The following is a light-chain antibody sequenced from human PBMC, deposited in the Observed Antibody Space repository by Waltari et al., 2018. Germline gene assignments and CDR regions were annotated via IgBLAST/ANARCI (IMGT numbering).Light chain of an antibody. Sequence: QSGLTQSPSVSGTPGQRVTISCSGSTSNIGSNNLNWYQQFPGTAPKLLIYRNSGRPSGVPDRFSGSKSGTSASLAISGLQSEDEAEYYCSAWDDSVHVFGTGTRVTVL. V-gene: IGLV1-44*01. CDR3: SAWDDSVHV. CDR2: RNS. CDR1: TSNIGSNN. J-gene: IGLJ1*01.